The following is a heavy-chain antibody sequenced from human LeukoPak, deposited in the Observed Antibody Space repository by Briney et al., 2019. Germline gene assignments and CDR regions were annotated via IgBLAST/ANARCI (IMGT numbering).Heavy chain of an antibody. CDR2: IEQDGSEK. Sequence: GGSLRLSCAASGFTFSSHWMSWVRQASGKGLEWVANIEQDGSEKNYVDSVKGRFTISRDNAKNSLYLQMNSLRLEDTAVYYCARDSSAIFYWGQGTLVTVSS. D-gene: IGHD3-22*01. CDR3: ARDSSAIFY. V-gene: IGHV3-7*03. J-gene: IGHJ4*02. CDR1: GFTFSSHW.